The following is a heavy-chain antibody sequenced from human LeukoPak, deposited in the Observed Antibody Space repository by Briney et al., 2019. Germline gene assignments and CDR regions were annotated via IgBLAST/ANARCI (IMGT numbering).Heavy chain of an antibody. Sequence: GGSLRLSCAASGFTFDDYAMQWVRQAPGKGLEWVSGISWNSGKIGYADSVKGRFTISRDNAKNSLYLQMNSLRAEDTAKYYCTKDYCGKFCSAVWGQGTTVTVSS. V-gene: IGHV3-9*01. D-gene: IGHD3-9*01. CDR2: ISWNSGKI. CDR1: GFTFDDYA. J-gene: IGHJ6*02. CDR3: TKDYCGKFCSAV.